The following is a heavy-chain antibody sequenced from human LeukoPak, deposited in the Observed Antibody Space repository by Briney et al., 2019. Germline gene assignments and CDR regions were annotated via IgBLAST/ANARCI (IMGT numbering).Heavy chain of an antibody. Sequence: GGSLRLSCAASGFTFSSYAMNWVRQAPGKGLEWVSYISSSSSTIYYADSVKGRFTISRDNAKNSLYLQMNSLRAEDTAVYYCARDRGVVPGAIDTFDIWGQGTKVTVSS. D-gene: IGHD2-2*01. CDR3: ARDRGVVPGAIDTFDI. J-gene: IGHJ3*02. CDR1: GFTFSSYA. CDR2: ISSSSSTI. V-gene: IGHV3-48*04.